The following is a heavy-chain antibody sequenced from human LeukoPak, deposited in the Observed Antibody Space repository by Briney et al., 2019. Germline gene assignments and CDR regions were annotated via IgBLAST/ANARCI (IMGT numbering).Heavy chain of an antibody. CDR2: RQYDRNNK. CDR1: GYFFSNFD. J-gene: IGHJ4*02. Sequence: GGTLTLSCAASGYFFSNFDKLGLRRAPDEGVLCVAFRQYDRNNKYYGDSEKGRFAISRDNSKNTLYLQMNSLRAEDTAVYYCAKDPQRWLQIPKLDYWGQGTLVTVSS. V-gene: IGHV3-30*02. D-gene: IGHD5-24*01. CDR3: AKDPQRWLQIPKLDY.